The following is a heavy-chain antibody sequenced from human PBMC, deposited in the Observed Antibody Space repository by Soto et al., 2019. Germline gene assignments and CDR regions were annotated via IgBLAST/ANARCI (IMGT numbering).Heavy chain of an antibody. CDR3: ARVEGSSYYFSPDC. CDR2: IYYSGSS. CDR1: GGSISSGSYH. D-gene: IGHD1-26*01. V-gene: IGHV4-31*03. J-gene: IGHJ4*02. Sequence: SETLSLTCTVSGGSISSGSYHWSWIRQHPGKGLEWIGNIYYSGSSYYNPSLKSRATISIDTSTDQFSLRLGSVTAADTAVYYCARVEGSSYYFSPDCWGRGNLVTVSS.